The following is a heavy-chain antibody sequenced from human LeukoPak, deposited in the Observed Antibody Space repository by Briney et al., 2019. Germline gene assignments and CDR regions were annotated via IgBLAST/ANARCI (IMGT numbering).Heavy chain of an antibody. V-gene: IGHV4-4*07. J-gene: IGHJ4*02. Sequence: SETLSLTCTVSGGSISSYYWSWIRQPAGKGLEWIGRIYTSGSTNYNPSLKSRVTMSVDTSKNQFSLKLSSVTAADTAVYYCARSYYDYVWGSYRHFYFDYWGQGILVTVSS. CDR2: IYTSGST. CDR3: ARSYYDYVWGSYRHFYFDY. D-gene: IGHD3-16*02. CDR1: GGSISSYY.